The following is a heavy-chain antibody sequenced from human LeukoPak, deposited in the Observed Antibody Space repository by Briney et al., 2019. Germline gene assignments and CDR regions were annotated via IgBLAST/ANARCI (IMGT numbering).Heavy chain of an antibody. CDR2: IYPGDSDT. J-gene: IGHJ3*02. D-gene: IGHD3-22*01. Sequence: GESLKISCKGSGYSFTTYWIGWVRQMLGKGLEWMGIIYPGDSDTRYSPSFQGRVTISADKSISAAYLQWSSLKASDTAMYYCAVVFDSSGFAFDIWGQGTMVTVSS. CDR1: GYSFTTYW. V-gene: IGHV5-51*01. CDR3: AVVFDSSGFAFDI.